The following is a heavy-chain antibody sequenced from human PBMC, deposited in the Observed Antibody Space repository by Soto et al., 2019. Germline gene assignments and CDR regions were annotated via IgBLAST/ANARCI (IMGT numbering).Heavy chain of an antibody. CDR3: ARAVLSGGSCYLVNWFDP. V-gene: IGHV1-69*13. J-gene: IGHJ5*02. D-gene: IGHD2-15*01. Sequence: GASVKVSCKASGGTFSSYAISWVRQAPGQGLEWMGGIIPIFGTANYAQKFKGRVTITADESASTAYMELSSLRSEDTAVYYCARAVLSGGSCYLVNWFDPWGQGTLVTVSS. CDR2: IIPIFGTA. CDR1: GGTFSSYA.